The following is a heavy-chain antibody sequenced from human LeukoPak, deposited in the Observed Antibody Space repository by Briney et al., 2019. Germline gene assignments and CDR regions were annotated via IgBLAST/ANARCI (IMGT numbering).Heavy chain of an antibody. D-gene: IGHD3-16*01. V-gene: IGHV4-34*01. CDR2: INHSGST. CDR1: GGSFSGYY. Sequence: SETLSLTCAVYGGSFSGYYWSWIRQPPGKGLEWIGEINHSGSTNYNPSLKSRVTISVDTSKNQFSLKLSSVTAADTAVYYCARGLGGWFDPWGQGTLVTVSS. J-gene: IGHJ5*02. CDR3: ARGLGGWFDP.